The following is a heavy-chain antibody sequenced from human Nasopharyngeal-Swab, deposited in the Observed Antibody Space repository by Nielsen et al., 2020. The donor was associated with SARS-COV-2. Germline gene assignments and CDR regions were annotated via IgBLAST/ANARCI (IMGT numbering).Heavy chain of an antibody. D-gene: IGHD2-15*01. Sequence: SVKVSCKASGGTFSSYAISWVRQAPGQGLEWMGGIIPIFSTANYAQKFQGRVTITADESTSTAYMELSSLRSEDTAVYYCARASDPLLGYCSGGSCYRYYMDVWGKGTTVTVSS. CDR2: IIPIFSTA. CDR3: ARASDPLLGYCSGGSCYRYYMDV. CDR1: GGTFSSYA. J-gene: IGHJ6*03. V-gene: IGHV1-69*13.